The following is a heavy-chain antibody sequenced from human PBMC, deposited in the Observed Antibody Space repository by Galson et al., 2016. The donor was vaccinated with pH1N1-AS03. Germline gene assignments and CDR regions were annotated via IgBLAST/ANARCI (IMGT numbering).Heavy chain of an antibody. V-gene: IGHV4-39*07. CDR2: IYYTGSA. CDR3: AGEVNKMTTSDAFDL. D-gene: IGHD4-11*01. CDR1: GGSITRSGLS. Sequence: LSLTCSVSGGSITRSGLSWGWIRQPPGKGLEWIGNIYYTGSAYYNPSLESRAIISVDTSKNQFSLRLNSVSAADTAVYYCAGEVNKMTTSDAFDLWGQGTMVTVSS. J-gene: IGHJ3*01.